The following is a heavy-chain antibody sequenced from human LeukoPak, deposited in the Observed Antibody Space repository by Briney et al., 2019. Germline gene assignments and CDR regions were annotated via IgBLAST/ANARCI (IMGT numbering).Heavy chain of an antibody. CDR1: GGSISSYY. D-gene: IGHD3-10*01. CDR3: ARIFRGAYFDY. J-gene: IGHJ4*02. V-gene: IGHV4-59*01. Sequence: PSETLSLTCTVSGGSISSYYWSWIRQPPGKGLEWIGYIHFSGSTNYNPSLKSRVTVSDDKSKNQFSLKLSSVTAADTAVYYCARIFRGAYFDYWGQGTLVTVSS. CDR2: IHFSGST.